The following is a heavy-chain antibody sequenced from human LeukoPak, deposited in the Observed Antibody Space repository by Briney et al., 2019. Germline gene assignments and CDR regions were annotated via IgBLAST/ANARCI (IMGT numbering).Heavy chain of an antibody. D-gene: IGHD3/OR15-3a*01. CDR2: ISAYNGNT. CDR1: GYTFTSYG. V-gene: IGHV1-18*01. J-gene: IGHJ5*02. Sequence: ASVKVSCKASGYTFTSYGISWVRQAPGQGLEWMGWISAYNGNTDYAQKFQGRVTMTTDTSTSTAYMELRSLRSDDTAVYYCAREDFHNWFDPWGQGTLVTVSS. CDR3: AREDFHNWFDP.